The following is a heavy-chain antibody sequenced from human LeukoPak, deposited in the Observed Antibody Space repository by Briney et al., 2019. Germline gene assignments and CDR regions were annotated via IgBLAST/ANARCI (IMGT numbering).Heavy chain of an antibody. CDR2: ISGSGGST. Sequence: GGSLRLSCIASGFTVGDYAMTWVRQAPGKGLEWVSAISGSGGSTYYADSVKGRFTISRDNSKNTLYLQMNSLRAEDTALYYCARRMYTSGLWGFDIWGQGTMVTVSS. V-gene: IGHV3-23*01. D-gene: IGHD6-19*01. CDR1: GFTVGDYA. CDR3: ARRMYTSGLWGFDI. J-gene: IGHJ3*02.